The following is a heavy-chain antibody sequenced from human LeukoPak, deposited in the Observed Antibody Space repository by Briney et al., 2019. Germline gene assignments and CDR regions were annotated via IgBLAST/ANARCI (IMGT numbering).Heavy chain of an antibody. J-gene: IGHJ4*02. D-gene: IGHD5-12*01. CDR2: FDPEDGET. Sequence: ASVKVSCKVSGYTLTELSMHWVRQAPGKGLEWMGGFDPEDGETIYAQKFQGRVTMTEDTSTDTASMELSSLRSEDTAGYYFAALLEFGYGYFEAVYWGQGALVSVCS. V-gene: IGHV1-24*01. CDR1: GYTLTELS. CDR3: AALLEFGYGYFEAVY.